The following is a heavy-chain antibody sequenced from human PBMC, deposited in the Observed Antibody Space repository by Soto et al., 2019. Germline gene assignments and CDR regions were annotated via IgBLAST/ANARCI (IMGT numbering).Heavy chain of an antibody. Sequence: GGSLRLSCAASGFTFSSYAMHWVRQAPGKGLEWVAVISYDGSNKYYADSVKGRFTISRDNSKNTLYLQMNSLRAEDTAGYYCARSGDQDAFDIWGQGTMFPVS. J-gene: IGHJ3*02. CDR1: GFTFSSYA. V-gene: IGHV3-30*04. D-gene: IGHD7-27*01. CDR3: ARSGDQDAFDI. CDR2: ISYDGSNK.